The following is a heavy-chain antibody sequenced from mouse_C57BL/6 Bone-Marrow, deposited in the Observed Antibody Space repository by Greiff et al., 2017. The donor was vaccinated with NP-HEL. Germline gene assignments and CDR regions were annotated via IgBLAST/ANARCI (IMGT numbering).Heavy chain of an antibody. J-gene: IGHJ1*03. CDR1: GFTFSDFY. Sequence: EVKVVESGGGLVQSGRSLRLSCATSGFTFSDFYMEWVRQAPGKGLEWIAASRNKANDYTTEYSASVKGRFIGSRDTSQSILNLQMNAQIAEDTAIYYCARDAHYYGSSYHWYFDVWGTGTTVTVSS. D-gene: IGHD1-1*01. CDR3: ARDAHYYGSSYHWYFDV. CDR2: SRNKANDYTT. V-gene: IGHV7-1*01.